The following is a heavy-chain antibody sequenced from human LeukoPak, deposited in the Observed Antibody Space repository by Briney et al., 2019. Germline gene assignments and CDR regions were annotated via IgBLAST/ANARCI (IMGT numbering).Heavy chain of an antibody. CDR3: ARYGFVVGVSYGMDV. CDR2: INSDGSNT. Sequence: PGGSLRLSCAASGFTFSSYWMHWVRQAPGKGLVWVSRINSDGSNTAYADSVKGRFTISRDNAKNTLYLQMNSLRAEDTAVYYCARYGFVVGVSYGMDVWGQGTTVTVSS. CDR1: GFTFSSYW. V-gene: IGHV3-74*01. D-gene: IGHD2-21*01. J-gene: IGHJ6*02.